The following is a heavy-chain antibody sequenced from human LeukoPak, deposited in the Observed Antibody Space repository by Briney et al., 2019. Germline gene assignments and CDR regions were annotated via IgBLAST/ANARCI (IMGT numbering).Heavy chain of an antibody. V-gene: IGHV4-59*01. D-gene: IGHD1-26*01. CDR3: AVSGSRARHFDY. CDR1: GGSISSYY. J-gene: IGHJ4*02. Sequence: SETLSLTCTVSGGSISSYYWSWIRQPPEKGLEWIGYIYYSGSTNYNPSLKSRVTISVDTSKNQFSLKLSSVTAADTAVYYCAVSGSRARHFDYWGQGTLVTVSS. CDR2: IYYSGST.